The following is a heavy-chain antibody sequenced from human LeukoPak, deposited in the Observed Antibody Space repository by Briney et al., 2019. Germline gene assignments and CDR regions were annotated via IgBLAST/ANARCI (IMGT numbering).Heavy chain of an antibody. CDR3: ARGTVVVAATPVRWFDP. CDR2: INAYNGNT. D-gene: IGHD2-15*01. V-gene: IGHV1-18*01. Sequence: ALVKVSCKASGYTFTSYGISWVRQAPGQGLEWMGWINAYNGNTNYAQKLQGRVTMTTDTSTSTAYMELRSLRSDDTAVYYCARGTVVVAATPVRWFDPWGQGTLVTVSS. CDR1: GYTFTSYG. J-gene: IGHJ5*02.